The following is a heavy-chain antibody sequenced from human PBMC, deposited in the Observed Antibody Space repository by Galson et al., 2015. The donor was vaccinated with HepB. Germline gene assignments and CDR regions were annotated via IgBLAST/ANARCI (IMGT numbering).Heavy chain of an antibody. V-gene: IGHV5-51*01. CDR1: GYDFTTFW. CDR2: IYPGDSDT. D-gene: IGHD3-22*01. CDR3: GRRTYHTSGFRTHDFDF. J-gene: IGHJ3*01. Sequence: QSGAEVKEPGESLKISSQGSGYDFTTFWIAWVRQMPGKGLVWMGIIYPGDSDTRYSPSFQGHVTISAANSITTAYLQWTSLKASDPALYYCGRRTYHTSGFRTHDFDFWVQGTLVTVSS.